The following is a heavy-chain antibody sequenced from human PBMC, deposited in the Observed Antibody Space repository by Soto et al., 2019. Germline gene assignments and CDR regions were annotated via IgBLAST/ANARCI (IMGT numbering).Heavy chain of an antibody. V-gene: IGHV4-31*03. CDR3: ARVFSDSSSFFDP. Sequence: QVQLQESGPGLVKPSQTLPLTCTVSGGSISSGGYYWSWIRQHPGKGLEWIGYIYYSGRTNYNPSLKSRVTISVDTSKNQFSLKLNSVTAADTAVYYCARVFSDSSSFFDPWGQGTLVTVSS. D-gene: IGHD6-13*01. CDR1: GGSISSGGYY. J-gene: IGHJ5*02. CDR2: IYYSGRT.